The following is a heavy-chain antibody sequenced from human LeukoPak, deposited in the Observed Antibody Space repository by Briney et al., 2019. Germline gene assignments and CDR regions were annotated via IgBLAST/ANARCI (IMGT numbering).Heavy chain of an antibody. CDR2: ISGSGGST. D-gene: IGHD3-22*01. J-gene: IGHJ4*02. CDR3: AKASFGLYDSSGYYGYFDY. Sequence: PGGSLRLSCAASGFTFSSYAMSWVRQAPGKGLEWVSAISGSGGSTYYADSVKGRFTISRDNSKNTLYLQMNSLRAEDTAVYYCAKASFGLYDSSGYYGYFDYWGQGTLVTVSS. V-gene: IGHV3-23*01. CDR1: GFTFSSYA.